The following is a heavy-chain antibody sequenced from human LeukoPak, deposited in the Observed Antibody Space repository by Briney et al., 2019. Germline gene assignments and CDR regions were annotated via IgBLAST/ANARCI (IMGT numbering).Heavy chain of an antibody. Sequence: ASVKVSCKASGYTFTGYYMHWVRQAPGQGLEWMGWINPNSGGTNYAQKFQGRVTMTRDTSISTAYVELSRLTSDDTAVYYCARELFPPARFSSSSSDFEYWGQGTLVTVSS. J-gene: IGHJ4*02. D-gene: IGHD6-6*01. CDR1: GYTFTGYY. V-gene: IGHV1-2*02. CDR2: INPNSGGT. CDR3: ARELFPPARFSSSSSDFEY.